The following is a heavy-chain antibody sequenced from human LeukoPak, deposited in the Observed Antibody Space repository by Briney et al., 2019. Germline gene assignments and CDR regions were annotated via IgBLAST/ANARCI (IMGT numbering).Heavy chain of an antibody. J-gene: IGHJ6*02. CDR2: ISGSGGST. D-gene: IGHD4-17*01. V-gene: IGHV3-23*01. Sequence: GGSLRLSCAASGFTFSSYAMSWVRQAQGKGLEWVSAISGSGGSTYYADSVKGRFTISRDNSKNTLYLQMNSLRAEDTAVYYCAKGDGETYYYYYGMDVWGQGTTVTVSS. CDR1: GFTFSSYA. CDR3: AKGDGETYYYYYGMDV.